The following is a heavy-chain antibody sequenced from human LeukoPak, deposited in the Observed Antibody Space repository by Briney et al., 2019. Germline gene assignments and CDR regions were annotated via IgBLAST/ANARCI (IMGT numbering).Heavy chain of an antibody. Sequence: GMSLRLSCAASGYTFSIYGMNWVRQAPGKGPEWVAIIWYDGSNTYFAESVMGRFSISKDNFKNTVYLQMNSLKIEDTGVYYCARAGIVNALDYWGQGAQVTVSS. D-gene: IGHD2/OR15-2a*01. CDR1: GYTFSIYG. J-gene: IGHJ4*02. CDR2: IWYDGSNT. CDR3: ARAGIVNALDY. V-gene: IGHV3-33*01.